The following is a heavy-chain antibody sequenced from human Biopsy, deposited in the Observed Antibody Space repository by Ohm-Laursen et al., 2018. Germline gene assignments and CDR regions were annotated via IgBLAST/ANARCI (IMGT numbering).Heavy chain of an antibody. D-gene: IGHD6-19*01. J-gene: IGHJ4*02. Sequence: AASVKVSCKTSGYTFTGYYIHWVRQAPGQGLEWMGWINPDSGVTNYAQKFQGRVTMTRDTSISTAYMELSRLGSDDTAVYYCARDKYRSWNYFDNWGQGSLVTVSS. CDR3: ARDKYRSWNYFDN. CDR1: GYTFTGYY. V-gene: IGHV1-2*02. CDR2: INPDSGVT.